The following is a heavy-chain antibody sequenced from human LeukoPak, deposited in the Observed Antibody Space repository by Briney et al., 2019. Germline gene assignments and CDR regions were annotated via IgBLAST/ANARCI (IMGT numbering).Heavy chain of an antibody. Sequence: PGGSLRLSCAASGLTFSSYAMHWVRQAPGKGLEWVAVISYDGSNKYYADSVKGRFTISRDNSKNTLYLQMNSLRAEDTAVYYCILSGAMVNFFDYWGQGTLVTVSS. CDR1: GLTFSSYA. J-gene: IGHJ4*02. CDR3: ILSGAMVNFFDY. D-gene: IGHD5-18*01. CDR2: ISYDGSNK. V-gene: IGHV3-30*04.